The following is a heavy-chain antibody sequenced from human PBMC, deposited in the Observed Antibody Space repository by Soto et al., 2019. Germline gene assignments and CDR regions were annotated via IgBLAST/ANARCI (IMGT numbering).Heavy chain of an antibody. V-gene: IGHV3-48*02. CDR2: ISSSSTI. CDR3: ARDQGGDYYGSGQYYYYGMDV. D-gene: IGHD3-10*01. J-gene: IGHJ6*02. Sequence: GGSLRLSCAASGFTFSSYSMNWVRQAPGKGLEWVSYISSSSTIYYADSVKGQFTISRDNAKNSLYLQMNSLRDEDTAVYYCARDQGGDYYGSGQYYYYGMDVWGQGTTVTVS. CDR1: GFTFSSYS.